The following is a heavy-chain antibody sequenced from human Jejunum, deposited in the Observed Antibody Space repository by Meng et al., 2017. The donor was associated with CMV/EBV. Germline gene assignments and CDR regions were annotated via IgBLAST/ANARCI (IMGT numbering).Heavy chain of an antibody. CDR1: GFTVSNSY. CDR3: AREGTTLVTYDY. CDR2: IYGGGST. V-gene: IGHV3-66*01. Sequence: EVQLVESGGGLVQPGWSLRLSCAASGFTVSNSYMSWVRQAPGKGLEWVSVIYGGGSTYYADSVKGRFTISRDSSKNTLYLQMNSLRAEDTAVYYCAREGTTLVTYDYWGQGTLVTASS. D-gene: IGHD5-18*01. J-gene: IGHJ4*02.